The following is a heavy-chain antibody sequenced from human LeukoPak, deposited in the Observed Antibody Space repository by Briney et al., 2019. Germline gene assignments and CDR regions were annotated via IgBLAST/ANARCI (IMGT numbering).Heavy chain of an antibody. CDR2: INSDGRST. J-gene: IGHJ4*02. Sequence: GGSLRLSCAASGFTFSSYWMHWVRQAPGKGRVWVSRINSDGRSTIYADSVKGRFTISRDNAKNTLYLQMNSLRDEDTAVYYCARGPTDRFDYWGQGTLVTVSS. CDR1: GFTFSSYW. CDR3: ARGPTDRFDY. V-gene: IGHV3-74*01.